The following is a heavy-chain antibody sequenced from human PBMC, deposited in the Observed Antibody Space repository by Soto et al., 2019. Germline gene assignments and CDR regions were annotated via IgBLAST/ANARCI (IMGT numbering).Heavy chain of an antibody. Sequence: PSETLSLTCAVYGGSFSGYYWSWIRQPPGKGLEWIGEINHSGSTNYNPSLKSRVTISVDTSKNQFSLKLSSVTAADTAVYYCARGAEAVVTLDPSFDYWGQGTLVTVSS. V-gene: IGHV4-34*01. J-gene: IGHJ4*02. CDR2: INHSGST. CDR3: ARGAEAVVTLDPSFDY. D-gene: IGHD2-15*01. CDR1: GGSFSGYY.